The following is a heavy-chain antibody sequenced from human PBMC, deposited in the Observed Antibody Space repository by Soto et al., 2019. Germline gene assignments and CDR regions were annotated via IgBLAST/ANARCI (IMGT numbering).Heavy chain of an antibody. J-gene: IGHJ4*02. CDR2: ISGSGGST. CDR3: GKGTYRLLYFDY. Sequence: EVQLLESGGGLVQPGGSLRLSCAASGFTFSSYAMSWVRQAPGKGLEWVSVISGSGGSTYYADSGKGRFTISRDNSKNTLYLQMNGLRAEDTAVYSCGKGTYRLLYFDYWGQGPLVTVSS. CDR1: GFTFSSYA. V-gene: IGHV3-23*01. D-gene: IGHD2-2*01.